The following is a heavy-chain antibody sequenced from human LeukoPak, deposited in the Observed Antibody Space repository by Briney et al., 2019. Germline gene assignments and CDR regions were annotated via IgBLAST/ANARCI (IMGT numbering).Heavy chain of an antibody. Sequence: KPSETLSLTCAVYGGSFSGYYWSWIRQPPGKGLEWIGEINHSGSTNYNPSLKSRVTISVDTSKNQFSLKLSSVTAADTAVYYCASSGYSSGWYWAFDIWSQGTMVAVSS. J-gene: IGHJ3*02. CDR3: ASSGYSSGWYWAFDI. CDR1: GGSFSGYY. CDR2: INHSGST. V-gene: IGHV4-34*01. D-gene: IGHD6-19*01.